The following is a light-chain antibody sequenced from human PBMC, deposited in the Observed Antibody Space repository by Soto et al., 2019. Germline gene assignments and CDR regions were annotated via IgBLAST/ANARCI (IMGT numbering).Light chain of an antibody. CDR2: DAS. J-gene: IGKJ4*01. CDR1: QTVMHS. Sequence: DIVLTQFPATLSLSPGERATLSCRASQTVMHSLAWYQQRPGQAPRLLIFDASKRATGVPARFSGSGSGTDFTLTIASLEPEDFAVYYYQQRRNWVTFGGGTKVEI. V-gene: IGKV3-11*01. CDR3: QQRRNWVT.